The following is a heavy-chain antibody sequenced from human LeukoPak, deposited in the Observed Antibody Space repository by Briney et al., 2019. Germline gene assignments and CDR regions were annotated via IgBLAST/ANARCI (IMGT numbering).Heavy chain of an antibody. V-gene: IGHV3-23*01. Sequence: GSLILSCAASGFTFSSYAMSWVRQAPGKGLEWVSAITGNGDSVYYADSVKGRFTISRDNSKNTLYLQMNSLRAEDTAVYYCARGNYGGAIDYWGQGTLVTVSS. CDR3: ARGNYGGAIDY. D-gene: IGHD4-11*01. CDR1: GFTFSSYA. CDR2: ITGNGDSV. J-gene: IGHJ4*02.